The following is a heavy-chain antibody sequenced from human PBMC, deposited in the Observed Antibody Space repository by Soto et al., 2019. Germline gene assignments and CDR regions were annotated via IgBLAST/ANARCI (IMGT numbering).Heavy chain of an antibody. CDR1: GFTFGDYA. J-gene: IGHJ6*03. D-gene: IGHD3-3*01. Sequence: SLRLSCTASGFTFGDYAMSWFRQAPGKGLEWVGFIRGKAYGGTTEYAASVKGRFTISRDDSKSIAYLQMNSLKTEDTAVYYCTRGITRFLEWSLAPVENYYYYYMDVWGKGTTVTVSS. V-gene: IGHV3-49*03. CDR2: IRGKAYGGTT. CDR3: TRGITRFLEWSLAPVENYYYYYMDV.